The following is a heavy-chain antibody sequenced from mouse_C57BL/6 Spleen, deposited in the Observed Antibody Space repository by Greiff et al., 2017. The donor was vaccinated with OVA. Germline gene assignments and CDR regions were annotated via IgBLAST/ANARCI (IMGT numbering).Heavy chain of an antibody. CDR2: ISDGGSYT. CDR1: GFTFSSYA. V-gene: IGHV5-4*03. CDR3: ARKRSNFDY. J-gene: IGHJ2*01. Sequence: EVKLVESGGGLVKPGGSLKLSCAASGFTFSSYAMSWVRQTPEKRLEWVATISDGGSYTYYPDNVKGRFTISRDNAKNNLYLQMSHLKSEDTAMYYCARKRSNFDYWGQGTTLTVSS.